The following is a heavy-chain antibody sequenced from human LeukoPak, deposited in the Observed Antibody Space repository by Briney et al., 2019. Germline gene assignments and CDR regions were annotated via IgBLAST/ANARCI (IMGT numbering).Heavy chain of an antibody. J-gene: IGHJ4*02. CDR1: GFTFSNAW. CDR2: IESKTDGGTT. Sequence: GGALRLSCAASGFTFSNAWMSWVRQAPGKGLECVGRIESKTDGGTTDYAAPVKGRYTISRDDSQNTLYLQMHSLNPDDTAVYFCARRGLLIRVILVGFHKEAYYFHSWGPGALVTVSS. D-gene: IGHD3-22*01. V-gene: IGHV3-15*04. CDR3: ARRGLLIRVILVGFHKEAYYFHS.